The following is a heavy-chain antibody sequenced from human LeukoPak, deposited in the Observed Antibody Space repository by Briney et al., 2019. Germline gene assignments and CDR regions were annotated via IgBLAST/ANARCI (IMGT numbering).Heavy chain of an antibody. J-gene: IGHJ6*02. CDR1: GYTFTSYA. V-gene: IGHV7-4-1*02. D-gene: IGHD5-18*01. CDR2: INTITGNP. Sequence: ASVKVSCKASGYTFTSYAMNWVRQAPGQGLEWMGWINTITGNPTYAQGFTGRFVFSLDTSVSTAYLQISSLKAEDTAVYYCAREAAMVTNYYYGMDVWGQGTTVTVSS. CDR3: AREAAMVTNYYYGMDV.